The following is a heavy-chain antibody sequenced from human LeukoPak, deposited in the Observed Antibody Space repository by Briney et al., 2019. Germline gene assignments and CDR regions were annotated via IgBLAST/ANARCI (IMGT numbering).Heavy chain of an antibody. CDR2: INNGGENT. Sequence: GGSLRLSCAASGFTVSSNYMSWVRQAPGKGPEWVSVINNGGENTDYAKSVRGRFTISRDNSKNTLFLQMNSLRAEDTATYYCVYYDSSGYYYGRLRYWGQGTLVTVSS. CDR1: GFTVSSNY. J-gene: IGHJ4*02. V-gene: IGHV3-53*01. CDR3: VYYDSSGYYYGRLRY. D-gene: IGHD3-22*01.